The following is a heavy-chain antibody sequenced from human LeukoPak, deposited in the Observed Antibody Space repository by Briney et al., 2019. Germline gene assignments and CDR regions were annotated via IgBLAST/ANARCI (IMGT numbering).Heavy chain of an antibody. D-gene: IGHD3-22*01. CDR1: GFNFNNAW. J-gene: IGHJ4*02. CDR2: INSDGRAT. Sequence: PGGSLRLSCAASGFNFNNAWMTWVRQAPGKGLVWVSRINSDGRATTYADSVKGRFTISRDNAKNTLYLQMNSLRAEDTAVYYCAMIKEGWGQGTLVTVSS. V-gene: IGHV3-74*01. CDR3: AMIKEG.